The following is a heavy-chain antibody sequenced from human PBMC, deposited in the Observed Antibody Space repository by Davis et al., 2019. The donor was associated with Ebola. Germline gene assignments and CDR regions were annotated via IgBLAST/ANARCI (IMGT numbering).Heavy chain of an antibody. CDR3: TAYDCTFRNY. D-gene: IGHD3-16*01. CDR1: GFTFGDYA. J-gene: IGHJ4*02. CDR2: ISWDGRST. V-gene: IGHV3-43D*03. Sequence: GESLKISCAASGFTFGDYAMHWVRQAPGKGLEWVSLISWDGRSTAYADSVRDRFSISRDNSRNFLYLQMNGLRAEDTALYYCTAYDCTFRNYWGQGTLVTVSS.